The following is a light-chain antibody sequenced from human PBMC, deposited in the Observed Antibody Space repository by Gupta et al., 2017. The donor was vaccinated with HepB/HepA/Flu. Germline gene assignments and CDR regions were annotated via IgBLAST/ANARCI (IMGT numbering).Light chain of an antibody. CDR2: DVS. CDR1: SSDVGGYNY. V-gene: IGLV2-14*03. J-gene: IGLJ2*01. CDR3: SSYTSSSVV. Sequence: QSAPTPPSSVSGSPGPSITLPCTGTSSDVGGYNYVSWYQQHPGKAPKLMIYDVSNRPSGVSNRFSGSKSGNTASLTISELQAEDEDDYYCSSYTSSSVVFGGGTKLTVL.